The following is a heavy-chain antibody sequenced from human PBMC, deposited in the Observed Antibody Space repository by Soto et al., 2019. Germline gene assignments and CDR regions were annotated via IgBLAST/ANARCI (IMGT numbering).Heavy chain of an antibody. Sequence: PSETLSLTCSVSGGSIINYYWSWIRQPPGKGLEWIGYIYYSGTTNYNPSLNSRVTISVDTSKNQFSLKLSSVTAADTALYFCARHLRIAAAGAFDYWGQGALVTVSS. CDR2: IYYSGTT. J-gene: IGHJ4*02. CDR3: ARHLRIAAAGAFDY. D-gene: IGHD6-13*01. V-gene: IGHV4-59*08. CDR1: GGSIINYY.